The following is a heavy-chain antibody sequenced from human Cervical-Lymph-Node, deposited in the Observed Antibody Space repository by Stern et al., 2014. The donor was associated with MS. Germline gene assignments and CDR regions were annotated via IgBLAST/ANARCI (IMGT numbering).Heavy chain of an antibody. CDR1: GGAITSYY. CDR2: IYSSGST. D-gene: IGHD3-22*01. V-gene: IGHV4-59*01. Sequence: QVQLQESGPGLVKPSETLSLTCTVSGGAITSYYWSWIRQPPGKGLEWIGYIYSSGSTNYNPSLKSRVTMSVDTSKNQFSLNLSSVTAADTAVYYCARNFHPPVNYYDALVYWGQGTLVTVSS. CDR3: ARNFHPPVNYYDALVY. J-gene: IGHJ4*02.